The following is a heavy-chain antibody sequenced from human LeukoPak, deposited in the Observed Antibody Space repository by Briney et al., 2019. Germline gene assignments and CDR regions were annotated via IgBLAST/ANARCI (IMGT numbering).Heavy chain of an antibody. CDR3: ARAQNVNSYEAHVEFDF. D-gene: IGHD5-18*01. Sequence: SETLSLTCTVSGGSISSYYWSWIRQPRGKGLEWIGYIYYSGSTNYNPSLKSRVTISVDTSKNQFSLKLSSVTAADTAVYYCARAQNVNSYEAHVEFDFWGQGTLVTVSS. V-gene: IGHV4-59*01. CDR2: IYYSGST. CDR1: GGSISSYY. J-gene: IGHJ4*02.